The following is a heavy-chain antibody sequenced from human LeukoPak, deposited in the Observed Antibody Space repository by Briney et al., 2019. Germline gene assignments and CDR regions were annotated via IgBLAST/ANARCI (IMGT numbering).Heavy chain of an antibody. CDR1: GFIFSTYW. CDR3: ASAMGVDY. V-gene: IGHV3-7*01. J-gene: IGHJ4*02. D-gene: IGHD3-16*01. CDR2: IKKDGSEK. Sequence: GGSLRLSCAASGFIFSTYWMSCDRQAPGKGLEWVANIKKDGSEKYYEDSVKGRFTISRDNVKNSLYLQMNSLRAEDTAVYYCASAMGVDYWGQGTLVTVSS.